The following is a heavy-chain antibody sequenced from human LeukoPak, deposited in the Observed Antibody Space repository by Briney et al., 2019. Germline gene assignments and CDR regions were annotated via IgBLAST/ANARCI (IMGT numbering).Heavy chain of an antibody. V-gene: IGHV1-18*01. CDR2: ISAYNGNT. J-gene: IGHJ4*02. CDR3: AREYSGSYYLGPNFDY. D-gene: IGHD1-26*01. Sequence: ASVKVSCKASGYTFTSYGISWVRQAPGQGLEWMGWISAYNGNTNYAQKLQGRVTMTTDTSTSTAYMELRRLRSDDTAVYYCAREYSGSYYLGPNFDYWGQGTLVTVSS. CDR1: GYTFTSYG.